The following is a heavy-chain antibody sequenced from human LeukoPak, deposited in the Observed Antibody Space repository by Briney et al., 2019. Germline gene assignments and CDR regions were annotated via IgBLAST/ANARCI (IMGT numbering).Heavy chain of an antibody. CDR1: GGSISSYY. V-gene: IGHV4-39*02. CDR2: IYYSGST. CDR3: ARDYSSSLWGTS. D-gene: IGHD6-6*01. Sequence: SETLSLTCTVSGGSISSYYWGWIRQPPGKGLEWIGSIYYSGSTYYNPSLKSRVTISVDTSKNQFSLKLSSVTAADTAVYYCARDYSSSLWGTSWGQGTLVTVSS. J-gene: IGHJ5*02.